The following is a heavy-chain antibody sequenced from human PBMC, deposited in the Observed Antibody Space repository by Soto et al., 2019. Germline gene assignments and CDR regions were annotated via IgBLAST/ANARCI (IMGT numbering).Heavy chain of an antibody. J-gene: IGHJ4*02. CDR3: ARGNWATVVTRAFFDY. CDR2: IIPIFGTA. D-gene: IGHD2-21*02. CDR1: GGTFSSYA. Sequence: SVKVSCKASGGTFSSYAISWVRQAPGQGLEWMGGIIPIFGTANYAQKFQGRVTITADESTSTAYMELSSLRSEDTAVCYCARGNWATVVTRAFFDYWGQGTLVTVSS. V-gene: IGHV1-69*13.